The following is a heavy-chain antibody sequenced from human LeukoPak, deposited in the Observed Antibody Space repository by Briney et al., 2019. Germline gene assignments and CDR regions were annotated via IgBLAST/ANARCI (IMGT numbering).Heavy chain of an antibody. Sequence: PSETLSLTCTVSGYSISSGYYWGWIRQPPGKGLEWIGRIYTSGSTNYNPSLKSRVTISVDTSKNQFSLKLSSVTAADTAVYYCARGIAAAGDFDYWGQGTLVTVSS. J-gene: IGHJ4*02. V-gene: IGHV4-38-2*02. D-gene: IGHD6-13*01. CDR2: IYTSGST. CDR3: ARGIAAAGDFDY. CDR1: GYSISSGYY.